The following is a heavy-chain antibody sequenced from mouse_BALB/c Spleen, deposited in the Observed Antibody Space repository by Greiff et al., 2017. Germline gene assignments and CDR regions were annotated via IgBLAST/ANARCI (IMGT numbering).Heavy chain of an antibody. CDR2: ISDGGSYT. V-gene: IGHV5-4*02. CDR1: GFTFSDYY. D-gene: IGHD2-2*01. J-gene: IGHJ3*01. CDR3: ARDRGYGAWFAY. Sequence: VQLKESGGGLVKPGGSLKLSCAASGFTFSDYYMYWVRQTPEKRLEWVATISDGGSYTYYPDSVKGRFTISRDNAKNNLYLQMSSLKSEDTAMYYCARDRGYGAWFAYWGQGTLVTVSA.